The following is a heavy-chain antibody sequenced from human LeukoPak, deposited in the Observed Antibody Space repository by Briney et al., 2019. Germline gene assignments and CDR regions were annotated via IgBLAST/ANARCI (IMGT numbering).Heavy chain of an antibody. Sequence: PGGSLRLSCAASGFTFSSYGMHWVRQAPGKGLEWVAFIRYDGSNKYYADSVKGRFTISRDNSKNTLYLQMNSLRAEDTAVYYCAKDVEDTAMGALVYWGQGTLVTVSS. CDR1: GFTFSSYG. V-gene: IGHV3-30*02. CDR2: IRYDGSNK. CDR3: AKDVEDTAMGALVY. D-gene: IGHD5-18*01. J-gene: IGHJ4*02.